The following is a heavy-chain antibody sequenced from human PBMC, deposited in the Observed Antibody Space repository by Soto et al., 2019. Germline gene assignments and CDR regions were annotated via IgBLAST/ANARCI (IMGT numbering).Heavy chain of an antibody. CDR2: VRGNGDPP. CDR3: VKSRGGNNFDFFD. D-gene: IGHD2-15*01. V-gene: IGHV3-64D*06. Sequence: PVGSLRLSCSASGFTFSRYAMHWVRQAPGKGLEYVSGVRGNGDPPFYADSVKGRFTISRDNSKNTLYLQMSSLSADDTAVYYCVKSRGGNNFDFFDWGQGALVTVSS. CDR1: GFTFSRYA. J-gene: IGHJ4*02.